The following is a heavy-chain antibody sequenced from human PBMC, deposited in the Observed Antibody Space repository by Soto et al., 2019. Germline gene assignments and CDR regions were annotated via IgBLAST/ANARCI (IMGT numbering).Heavy chain of an antibody. Sequence: GASVKVSCKASGYDFTAYDINWVRQASGQGLEWMGWMNPINGATGTARRFQGRVSLSTNTATGTAYLELTSLRSDDTAVYYCGTGPSPRAPAGGTPYYYAMDVWGQGTTVTVSS. CDR3: GTGPSPRAPAGGTPYYYAMDV. CDR2: MNPINGAT. CDR1: GYDFTAYD. D-gene: IGHD6-13*01. V-gene: IGHV1-8*02. J-gene: IGHJ6*02.